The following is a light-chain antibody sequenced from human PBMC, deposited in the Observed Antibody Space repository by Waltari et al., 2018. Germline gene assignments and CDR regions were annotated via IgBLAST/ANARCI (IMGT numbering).Light chain of an antibody. CDR1: QDISNY. J-gene: IGKJ4*01. V-gene: IGKV1-33*01. Sequence: DIQMTQSPASLSASAGDRVTVTRQASQDISNYLNWYQQKPGKAPKLLIYDASNLETGVPSRFSGSGSGTDFTFTISSLQPEDIATYYCQQYDNLPLTFGGGTKVEIK. CDR2: DAS. CDR3: QQYDNLPLT.